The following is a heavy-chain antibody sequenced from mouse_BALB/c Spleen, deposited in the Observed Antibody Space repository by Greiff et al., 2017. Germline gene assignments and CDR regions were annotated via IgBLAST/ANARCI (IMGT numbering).Heavy chain of an antibody. CDR2: IDPANGNT. CDR1: GFNIKDTY. CDR3: ARRSYYYGSSPYYFDY. J-gene: IGHJ2*01. Sequence: EVKLQESGAELVKPGASVKLSCTASGFNIKDTYMHWVKQRPEQGLEWIGRIDPANGNTKYDPKFQGKATITADTSSNTAYLQLSSLTSEDTAVYYCARRSYYYGSSPYYFDYWGQGTTLTVSS. V-gene: IGHV14-3*02. D-gene: IGHD1-1*01.